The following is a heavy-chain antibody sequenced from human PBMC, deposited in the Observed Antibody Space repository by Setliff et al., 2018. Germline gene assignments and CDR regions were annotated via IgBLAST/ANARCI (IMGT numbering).Heavy chain of an antibody. J-gene: IGHJ4*02. D-gene: IGHD5-18*01. V-gene: IGHV3-7*03. CDR1: GFTFSSYW. CDR3: ASGHRYGYLFEY. CDR2: IKRDGREI. Sequence: PGGSLRLSCAASGFTFSSYWMSWVRQAPGKGREWVANIKRDGREIYYVDSVKGRFTISRDNAKNSLYLQMNSLRAEDTAVYYCASGHRYGYLFEYWGQGTLVTVSS.